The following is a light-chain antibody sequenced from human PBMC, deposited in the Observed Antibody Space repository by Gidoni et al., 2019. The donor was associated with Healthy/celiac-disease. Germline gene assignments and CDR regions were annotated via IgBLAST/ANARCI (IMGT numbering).Light chain of an antibody. CDR3: CSYAGSSTPYVV. J-gene: IGLJ2*01. V-gene: IGLV2-23*01. CDR2: EGS. Sequence: QSALTQPASASGSPAQSLTISCTVTSSEVGSYNLVSWYQQHPCKAPKLMIYEGSKRTSGVSNRFSGSKSGNTASLTISGLQAEDEADYYCCSYAGSSTPYVVFGGGTKLTVL. CDR1: SSEVGSYNL.